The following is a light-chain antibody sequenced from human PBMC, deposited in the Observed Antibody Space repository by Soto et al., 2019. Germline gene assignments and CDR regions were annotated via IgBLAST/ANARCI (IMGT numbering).Light chain of an antibody. J-gene: IGLJ2*01. CDR3: QSYDSSLSGSGVV. CDR2: GNS. Sequence: QSALTQPPSVSGAPGQRVTISCTGSSSNIGAGYDVHWYQQLPGTAPKLLIYGNSNRPSGAPDRFSGSKSGTSASLAITGLQAEDEADYYCQSYDSSLSGSGVVFGGGTKLTVL. V-gene: IGLV1-40*01. CDR1: SSNIGAGYD.